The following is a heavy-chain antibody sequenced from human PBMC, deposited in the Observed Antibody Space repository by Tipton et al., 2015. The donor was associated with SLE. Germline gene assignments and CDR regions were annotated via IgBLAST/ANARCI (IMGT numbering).Heavy chain of an antibody. V-gene: IGHV3-74*01. J-gene: IGHJ4*02. Sequence: SLRLSCAASGFTLSNYWVHWVRQVPGKGLAWVSCINSEETSTNYADSVRGRFTMSRDNAKNTVHLHMNSLRGEDTGVYYCARYSRGSLDSWGQGTLVTVSS. CDR2: INSEETST. CDR1: GFTLSNYW. CDR3: ARYSRGSLDS. D-gene: IGHD1-26*01.